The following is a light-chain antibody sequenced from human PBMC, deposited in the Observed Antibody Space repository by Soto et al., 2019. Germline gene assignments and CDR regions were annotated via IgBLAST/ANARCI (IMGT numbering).Light chain of an antibody. CDR3: CSYAGSSTYVV. V-gene: IGLV2-23*02. Sequence: QSALTQPASVSGSPGQSITISCTGTSSDVGSYNLVSWYQQHPGKAPKLMIYEVSKRPSGVSNSFSGSKSGNTASLTISGRQAEDEADYYCCSYAGSSTYVVFGGGTKRTVL. J-gene: IGLJ2*01. CDR2: EVS. CDR1: SSDVGSYNL.